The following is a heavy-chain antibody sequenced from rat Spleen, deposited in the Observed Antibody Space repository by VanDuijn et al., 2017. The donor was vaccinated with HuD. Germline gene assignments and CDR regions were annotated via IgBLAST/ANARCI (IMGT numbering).Heavy chain of an antibody. V-gene: IGHV5-25*01. CDR3: AKLGWYYFDY. Sequence: EVQLVESGGGLVQPGRSMKLSCAASGFTFSNYYMAWVRQAPTKGREWVASITTGGDNTYYRDSVKGRFTISRDKAKSTLYLQMDSLRSEDTATYSGAKLGWYYFDYWGQGVMVTVSS. J-gene: IGHJ2*01. CDR2: ITTGGDNT. CDR1: GFTFSNYY.